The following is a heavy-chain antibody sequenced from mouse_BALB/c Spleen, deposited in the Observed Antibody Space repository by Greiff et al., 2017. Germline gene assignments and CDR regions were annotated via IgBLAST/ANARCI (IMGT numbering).Heavy chain of an antibody. J-gene: IGHJ2*01. V-gene: IGHV1-7*01. CDR1: GYTFTSYW. D-gene: IGHD1-1*01. CDR3: ASRDYGRGDY. Sequence: QVQLQQSGAELAKPGASVKMSCKASGYTFTSYWMHWVKQRPGQGLEWIGYINPSTGYTEYNQKFKDKATLTADKSSSTAYMQLSSLTSEDSAVYYCASRDYGRGDYWGQGTTLTVSS. CDR2: INPSTGYT.